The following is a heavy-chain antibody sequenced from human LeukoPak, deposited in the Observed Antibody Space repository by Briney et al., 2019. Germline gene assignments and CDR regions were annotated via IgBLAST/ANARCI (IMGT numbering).Heavy chain of an antibody. J-gene: IGHJ6*02. V-gene: IGHV3-15*04. D-gene: IGHD1-7*01. CDR1: GFTVDSNY. CDR2: TVSEIDGGTT. Sequence: PGGSLRLSCAASGFTVDSNYLSWVRQAPGKGLEWVGQTVSEIDGGTTDYAAPVKGRFTISRDDSKSTLYLQMNSLKIEDTAVYYCTTDEDWNYARKDVWGQGATVIVSS. CDR3: TTDEDWNYARKDV.